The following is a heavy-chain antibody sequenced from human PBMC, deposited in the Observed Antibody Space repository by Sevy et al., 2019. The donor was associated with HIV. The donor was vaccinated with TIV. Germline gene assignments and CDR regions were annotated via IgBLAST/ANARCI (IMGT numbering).Heavy chain of an antibody. CDR3: ARDRVYYYGSFSYGMDV. J-gene: IGHJ6*02. CDR2: IGTAGDT. Sequence: GGSLRLSCAASGFTFSSYDMHWVRQATGKGLEWVSAIGTAGDTYYPGSVKGRFTISRENAKNSLYLQMNSLRAGDTAVYYCARDRVYYYGSFSYGMDVWGQGTTVTVSS. D-gene: IGHD3-10*01. CDR1: GFTFSSYD. V-gene: IGHV3-13*01.